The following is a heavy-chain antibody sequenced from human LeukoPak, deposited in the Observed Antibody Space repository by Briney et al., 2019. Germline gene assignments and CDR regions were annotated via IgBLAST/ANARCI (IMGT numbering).Heavy chain of an antibody. CDR3: GRSNQADDY. CDR1: GFTFSSYW. D-gene: IGHD1-14*01. CDR2: INAGGSST. J-gene: IGHJ4*02. Sequence: GGSLRLSCAASGFTFSSYWMHWVRQVPGKGLVWVSRINAGGSSTTYADSVKGRFTISRDNAKNTLYLQMDSLRTDDTGVYYCGRSNQADDYWGQGTLVTVSS. V-gene: IGHV3-74*01.